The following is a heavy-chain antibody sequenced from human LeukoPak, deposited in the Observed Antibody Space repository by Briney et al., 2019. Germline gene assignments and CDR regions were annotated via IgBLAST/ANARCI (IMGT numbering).Heavy chain of an antibody. Sequence: PGGSLRLSCAASGFTFSSYSMNCVRQAPGKGLEWVSSISSSSSYIYYADSVKGRFTISRDNTKNSLYLQMNSLRAEDTAVYYCARDLGYCSSTSCYYYYGMDVWGQGTTVTVSS. CDR3: ARDLGYCSSTSCYYYYGMDV. D-gene: IGHD2-2*01. J-gene: IGHJ6*02. V-gene: IGHV3-21*01. CDR2: ISSSSSYI. CDR1: GFTFSSYS.